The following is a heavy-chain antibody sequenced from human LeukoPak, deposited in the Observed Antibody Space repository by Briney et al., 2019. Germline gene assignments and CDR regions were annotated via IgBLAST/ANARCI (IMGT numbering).Heavy chain of an antibody. CDR1: GFTFRSYA. Sequence: PGGSLRLSCAASGFTFRSYALSWVRQAPGKGLEWVSAISGSGVNTYYADSVKGRFTVFRDKSKGTVFLQMNSLRAEDTAVYFCAKDALHYDFWSGYYDYWGQGALVTVSS. CDR2: ISGSGVNT. CDR3: AKDALHYDFWSGYYDY. J-gene: IGHJ4*02. V-gene: IGHV3-23*01. D-gene: IGHD3-3*01.